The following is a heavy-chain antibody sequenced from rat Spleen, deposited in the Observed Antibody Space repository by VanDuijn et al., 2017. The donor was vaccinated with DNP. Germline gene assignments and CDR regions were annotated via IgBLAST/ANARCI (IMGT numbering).Heavy chain of an antibody. V-gene: IGHV5-46*01. D-gene: IGHD1-2*01. Sequence: EVQLVESGGGLVQPGRSMKLSCTASGFTFSSFPMAWVRQAPTKGLEWVATIIYDGSSTYYGECVKGRFTISRDNGKSNLYLQMDSLRSEETATYYCATRYYVTIAAISTDWFAYWGQGTLVTVSS. CDR2: IIYDGSST. CDR3: ATRYYVTIAAISTDWFAY. CDR1: GFTFSSFP. J-gene: IGHJ3*01.